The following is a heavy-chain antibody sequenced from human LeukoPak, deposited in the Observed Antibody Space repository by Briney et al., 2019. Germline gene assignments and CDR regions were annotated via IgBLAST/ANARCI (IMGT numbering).Heavy chain of an antibody. CDR3: ARAFWRGYIFDY. D-gene: IGHD3-3*01. V-gene: IGHV1-69*13. CDR1: GGTLSSYA. Sequence: SVKVSCKASGGTLSSYAISWVRQAPGQGLEWMGGIIPIFGTANYAQKFQGRVTITADESTSTAYMELSSLRSEDTAVYYCARAFWRGYIFDYWGQGNLVTVSS. J-gene: IGHJ4*02. CDR2: IIPIFGTA.